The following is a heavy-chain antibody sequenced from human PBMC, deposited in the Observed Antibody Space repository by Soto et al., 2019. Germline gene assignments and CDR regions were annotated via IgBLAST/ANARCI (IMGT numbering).Heavy chain of an antibody. CDR1: GFTFGDYA. V-gene: IGHV3-49*03. J-gene: IGHJ6*03. CDR2: IKSKGYGGTT. D-gene: IGHD5-12*01. Sequence: PGGSLRLSCTASGFTFGDYAVSWFRQAPGKGLEWVGFIKSKGYGGTTDYAASVKGRFTVSRDDSKSIAYLQMDSLKIEDTAVYYCTRFWGAIRGGYNYHPQSVYSYYFMDVWGKGTTVTVSS. CDR3: TRFWGAIRGGYNYHPQSVYSYYFMDV.